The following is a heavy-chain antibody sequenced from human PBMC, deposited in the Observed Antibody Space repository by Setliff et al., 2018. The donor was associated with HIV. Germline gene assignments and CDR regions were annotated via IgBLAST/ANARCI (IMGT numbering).Heavy chain of an antibody. J-gene: IGHJ1*01. CDR3: ASRGIVVVTMSMPDEFFVH. CDR1: GGSINSDNYY. D-gene: IGHD2-21*02. CDR2: IYYSGTT. V-gene: IGHV4-39*01. Sequence: PSETLSLTCSVSGGSINSDNYYWGWIRQAPGKGLEWIGSIYYSGTTYYNPSRRGRVTISVDRSRNQFSLTLNSVTAADTATYYCASRGIVVVTMSMPDEFFVHWGHGTLVTVSS.